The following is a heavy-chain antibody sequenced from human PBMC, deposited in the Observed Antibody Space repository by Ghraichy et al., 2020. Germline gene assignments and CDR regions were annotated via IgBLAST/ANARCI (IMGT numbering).Heavy chain of an antibody. J-gene: IGHJ4*02. CDR1: GVSISSSIYY. V-gene: IGHV4-39*01. CDR3: ARHVRVPAASDY. D-gene: IGHD2-2*01. CDR2: IYYSGST. Sequence: SETLSLTCTVSGVSISSSIYYWGWIRQPPGKGLEWIGSIYYSGSTYYNPSLKSRVTISVDTSKNQFFLKLSSVTAADTAVYYCARHVRVPAASDYWGQGTLVTVSS.